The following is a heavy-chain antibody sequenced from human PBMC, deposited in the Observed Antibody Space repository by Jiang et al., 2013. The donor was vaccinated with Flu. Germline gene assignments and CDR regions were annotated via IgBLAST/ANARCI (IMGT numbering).Heavy chain of an antibody. V-gene: IGHV5-51*01. CDR2: IYPGDSDT. D-gene: IGHD3-22*01. CDR1: GYSFTTYW. J-gene: IGHJ4*02. Sequence: QLVESGAEVKKAGESLQISCKTSGYSFTTYWVVWVRQMPGKGLEWIGNIYPGDSDTRYSSSFQGQVIISADTSTNTAYLQWSSLRASDTAIYYCARSPNSAYFFDYWAQGTLVTVSS. CDR3: ARSPNSAYFFDY.